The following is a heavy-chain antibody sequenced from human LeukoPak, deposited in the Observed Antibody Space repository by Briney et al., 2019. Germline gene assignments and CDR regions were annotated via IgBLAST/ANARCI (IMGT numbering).Heavy chain of an antibody. V-gene: IGHV4-30-4*07. D-gene: IGHD3-22*01. CDR2: IYYSGST. J-gene: IGHJ6*03. Sequence: SETLSLTCAVSGGSMSSGGYSWSWIRQPPGKALEWIGYIYYSGSTYNNPSLKSRLTISVDTSKNQFSLKLSSVTAADTAVYYCAKDRRNYYDSSGYYYYYYYMDVWGKGTTVTISS. CDR1: GGSMSSGGYS. CDR3: AKDRRNYYDSSGYYYYYYYMDV.